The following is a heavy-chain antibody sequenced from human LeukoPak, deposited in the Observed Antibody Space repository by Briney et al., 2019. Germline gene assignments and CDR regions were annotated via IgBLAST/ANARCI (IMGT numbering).Heavy chain of an antibody. CDR1: GFTFSSYW. Sequence: GGSLRLSCAASGFTFSSYWMSWVRQAPGKELEWVANIKKDGSEKYVDSVKGRFTISRDNAKTSLYLQMNSLRAEDTAVYYCARDLSGVTGYTYGRGIDYWGQGTLVTVSS. CDR3: ARDLSGVTGYTYGRGIDY. J-gene: IGHJ4*02. CDR2: IKKDGSEK. D-gene: IGHD5-18*01. V-gene: IGHV3-7*01.